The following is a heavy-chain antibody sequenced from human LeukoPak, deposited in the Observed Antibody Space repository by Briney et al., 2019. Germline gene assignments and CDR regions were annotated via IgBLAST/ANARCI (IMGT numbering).Heavy chain of an antibody. J-gene: IGHJ4*02. CDR3: ARETTVVTRGYFDY. D-gene: IGHD4-23*01. CDR2: IWYDGSNK. V-gene: IGHV3-33*01. Sequence: GRSLRLSCAASGFTFSSYGMHWVRQAPGKGLEWVAVIWYDGSNKYYADSVKGRFTISRDNSKNTLYLQMNSLRAEDKAVYYCARETTVVTRGYFDYWGQGTLVTVSS. CDR1: GFTFSSYG.